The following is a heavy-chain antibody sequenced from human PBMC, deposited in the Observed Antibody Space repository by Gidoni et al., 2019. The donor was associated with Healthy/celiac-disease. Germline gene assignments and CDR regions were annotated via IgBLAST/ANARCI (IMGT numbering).Heavy chain of an antibody. CDR1: GYTLTELS. J-gene: IGHJ4*02. D-gene: IGHD3-3*01. V-gene: IGHV1-24*01. CDR2: FDPEDGET. CDR3: ATAVRGSQSRTPLRFLEWLPPGY. Sequence: QVQLVQAGAEVKKPGASVKVSCKVAGYTLTELSMHWVRPGPGKGLEWMGGFDPEDGETIYAQKFQGRVTMTEDTSTDTAYMELSSLRSEDTAVYYCATAVRGSQSRTPLRFLEWLPPGYWGQGTLVTVSS.